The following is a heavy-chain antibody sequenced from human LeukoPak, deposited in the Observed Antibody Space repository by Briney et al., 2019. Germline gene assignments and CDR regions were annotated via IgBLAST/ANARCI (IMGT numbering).Heavy chain of an antibody. J-gene: IGHJ4*02. CDR2: INPSGGTT. D-gene: IGHD4-17*01. V-gene: IGHV1-46*01. CDR3: ARGTGLGGDYVSN. Sequence: ASVKVSCKASGYTFITYYMHWVRQAPGQGLEWVGVINPSGGTTSYAQKFQARVTMTRDTSTSTVYMELSSLRSEDTAVYYCARGTGLGGDYVSNWGQGTLVTVSS. CDR1: GYTFITYY.